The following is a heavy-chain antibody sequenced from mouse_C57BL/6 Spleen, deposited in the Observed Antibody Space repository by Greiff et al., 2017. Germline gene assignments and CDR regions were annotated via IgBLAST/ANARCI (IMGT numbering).Heavy chain of an antibody. J-gene: IGHJ2*01. CDR2: INPNNGGT. CDR3: ARGRVLDY. CDR1: GYTFTDYY. V-gene: IGHV1-26*01. Sequence: VQLQQSGPELVKPGASVKISCKASGYTFTDYYMNWVKQSHGKSLEWIGDINPNNGGTSYNQKFKGKATLTVDKSSSTAYMELRSLTSEDSAVYYCARGRVLDYWGQGTTLTVSS.